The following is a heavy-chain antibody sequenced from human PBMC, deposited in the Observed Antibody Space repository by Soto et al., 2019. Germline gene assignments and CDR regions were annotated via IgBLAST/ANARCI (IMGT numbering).Heavy chain of an antibody. V-gene: IGHV3-66*01. Sequence: GGSLRLSCAASGFSVSSNYMSWVRQAPGKGLEWVSLIYSGGSTYYADSVKGRFTISRDNSKNTLYLQMNSLRAEDTAVYYCARTNWGYDYYGMDVWGQGTTVTVSS. CDR1: GFSVSSNY. D-gene: IGHD7-27*01. CDR3: ARTNWGYDYYGMDV. J-gene: IGHJ6*02. CDR2: IYSGGST.